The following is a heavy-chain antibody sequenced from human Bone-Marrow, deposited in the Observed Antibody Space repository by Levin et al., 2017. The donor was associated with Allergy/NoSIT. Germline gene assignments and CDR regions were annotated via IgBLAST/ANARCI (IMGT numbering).Heavy chain of an antibody. CDR3: ARGAPHGGSSTSSPLDP. J-gene: IGHJ5*02. CDR2: IYYSGST. D-gene: IGHD2-2*01. Sequence: SETLSLTCTVSGGSISSYYWSWIRQPPGKGLEWIGYIYYSGSTNYNPSLKSRVTISVDTSKNQFSLKLSSVTAADTAVYYCARGAPHGGSSTSSPLDPWGQGTLVTVSS. V-gene: IGHV4-59*01. CDR1: GGSISSYY.